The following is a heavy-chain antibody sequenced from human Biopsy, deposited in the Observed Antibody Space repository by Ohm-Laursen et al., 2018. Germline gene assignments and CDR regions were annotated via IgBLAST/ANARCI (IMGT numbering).Heavy chain of an antibody. CDR2: IKQDGSEE. D-gene: IGHD2-2*01. J-gene: IGHJ5*01. Sequence: SLRLSCTASGFTFGSYCMTWVRQAPGKGLEWVANIKQDGSEEYYVDSVKGRFAISRDNANNSLYLQVNSLRAEDTAVYFCARESSTSGRVRVDSWGQGTLVTVSS. CDR3: ARESSTSGRVRVDS. V-gene: IGHV3-7*01. CDR1: GFTFGSYC.